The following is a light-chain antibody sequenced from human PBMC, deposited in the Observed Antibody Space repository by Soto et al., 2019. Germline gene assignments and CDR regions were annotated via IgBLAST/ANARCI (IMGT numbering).Light chain of an antibody. J-gene: IGKJ1*01. CDR1: QSVSSY. CDR2: DAS. CDR3: QQRSNWPWT. Sequence: EIVLTQSPATLSLSPGERATLSCRASQSVSSYLAWYQQKPGQAPRLLIYDASNRATGIPARFSGSGSGTDFTHTISSLEPEDFAVDYCQQRSNWPWTCGQGTKVEIK. V-gene: IGKV3-11*01.